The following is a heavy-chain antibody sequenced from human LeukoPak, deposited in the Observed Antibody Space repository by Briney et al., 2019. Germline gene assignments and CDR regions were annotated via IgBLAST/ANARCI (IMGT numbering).Heavy chain of an antibody. J-gene: IGHJ4*02. CDR2: IYNSGTT. Sequence: SETLSLTCTVSGASISNYYWNWIRQPAGKGLGWIGRIYNSGTTKYNRALGSRVTMSVDTSKNQLSLELTSLIAADTAVYYCARDLGGGVVDSWGQGVLVTVS. CDR3: ARDLGGGVVDS. V-gene: IGHV4-4*07. CDR1: GASISNYY. D-gene: IGHD3-16*01.